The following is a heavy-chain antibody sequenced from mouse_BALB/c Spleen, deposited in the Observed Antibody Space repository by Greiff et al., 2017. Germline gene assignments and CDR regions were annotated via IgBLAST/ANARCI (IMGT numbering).Heavy chain of an antibody. D-gene: IGHD1-1*01. CDR3: ASDYGSSYWFAY. CDR1: GFTFSSFG. Sequence: VQLVESGGGLVQPGGSRKLSCAASGFTFSSFGMHWVRQAPEKGLEWVAYISSGSSTIYYADTVKGRFTISRDNPKNTLFLQMTSLRSEDTAMYYCASDYGSSYWFAYWGQGTLVTVSA. CDR2: ISSGSSTI. J-gene: IGHJ3*01. V-gene: IGHV5-17*02.